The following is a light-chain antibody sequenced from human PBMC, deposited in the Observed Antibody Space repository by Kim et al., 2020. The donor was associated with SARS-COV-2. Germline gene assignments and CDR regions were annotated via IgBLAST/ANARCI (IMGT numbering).Light chain of an antibody. CDR2: SNN. J-gene: IGLJ2*01. CDR3: AAWDDSLNGQVV. CDR1: SSNIGSNT. Sequence: QRVTISCSGSSSNIGSNTVNWYQQLPGTAPKLLIYSNNQRPSGVPDRFSGSKSGTSASLAISGLQSEDEADYYCAAWDDSLNGQVVFGGGTKLTVL. V-gene: IGLV1-44*01.